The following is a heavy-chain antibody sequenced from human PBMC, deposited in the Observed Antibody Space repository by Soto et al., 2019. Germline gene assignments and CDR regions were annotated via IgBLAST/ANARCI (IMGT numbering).Heavy chain of an antibody. CDR3: ARGPPLLW. J-gene: IGHJ4*02. CDR1: GGSIGSGGYS. V-gene: IGHV4-30-2*01. D-gene: IGHD2-21*01. Sequence: PSETLSLTCAVSGGSIGSGGYSWSWIRQPPGKGLECIGYIYHSVSTYYNPSLKSRVTISVDRSKNQFSLRLSSVTAADTAVYYCARGPPLLWWSQGTLVTVSS. CDR2: IYHSVST.